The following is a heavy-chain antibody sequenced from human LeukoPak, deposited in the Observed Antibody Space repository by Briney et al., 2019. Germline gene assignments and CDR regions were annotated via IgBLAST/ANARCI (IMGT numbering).Heavy chain of an antibody. CDR1: GFTFSNYG. J-gene: IGHJ4*02. Sequence: GGTLRLSCAASGFTFSNYGMNWVRQAPGKGLEWVSGITSSGITYYADSVKGRFTVSRDNSKNTLYVQMKSLRAEDTAVYYCAKDFVVVPGNVNYFDYWGQGTLVTVSS. CDR2: ITSSGIT. D-gene: IGHD2-21*02. V-gene: IGHV3-23*01. CDR3: AKDFVVVPGNVNYFDY.